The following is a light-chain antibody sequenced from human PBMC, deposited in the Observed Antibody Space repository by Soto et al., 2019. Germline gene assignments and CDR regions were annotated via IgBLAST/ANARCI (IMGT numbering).Light chain of an antibody. Sequence: DSVLTQYPNSLPFTPGHPASISCRSSQTLEYSDGKTYLNWYQQRPGQSPRRLIYKVSNRDFGVPDRFSGSGSGTAFTLEISRVEAEDVGVYYCMQGSYWPWTFGQGTKV. CDR2: KVS. CDR3: MQGSYWPWT. V-gene: IGKV2-30*01. CDR1: QTLEYSDGKTY. J-gene: IGKJ1*01.